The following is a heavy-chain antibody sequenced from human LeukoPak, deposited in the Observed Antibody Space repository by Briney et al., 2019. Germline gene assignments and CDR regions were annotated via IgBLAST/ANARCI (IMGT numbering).Heavy chain of an antibody. Sequence: PGGSLRLSCAASGFTFDDYAMHWVRQAPGKGLEWVSGLSWNSGTIGYADSVKGRFTISRDNARNSLYLQMNTLRAEDTAVYSCARGADGVSSNSRGWFDPWGQGTLVTVSS. CDR1: GFTFDDYA. V-gene: IGHV3-9*01. J-gene: IGHJ5*02. D-gene: IGHD2-15*01. CDR2: LSWNSGTI. CDR3: ARGADGVSSNSRGWFDP.